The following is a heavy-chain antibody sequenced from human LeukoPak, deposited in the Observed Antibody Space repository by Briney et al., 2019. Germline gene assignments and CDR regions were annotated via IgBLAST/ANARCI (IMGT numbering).Heavy chain of an antibody. Sequence: GGSLRLSCAASGFTFSGSAMHWVRQASGKGLEWVGRIRSKANSYATAYAASVKGRFTISRDDSKNTAYLQMNSLRTADTAVYYCTSRRYYYDSSVVFDPWGQGTLVTVSS. D-gene: IGHD3-22*01. V-gene: IGHV3-73*01. CDR3: TSRRYYYDSSVVFDP. CDR1: GFTFSGSA. CDR2: IRSKANSYAT. J-gene: IGHJ5*02.